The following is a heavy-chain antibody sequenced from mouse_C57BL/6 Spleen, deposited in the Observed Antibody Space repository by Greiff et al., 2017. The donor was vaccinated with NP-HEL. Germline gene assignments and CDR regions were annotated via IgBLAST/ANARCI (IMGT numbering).Heavy chain of an antibody. J-gene: IGHJ1*03. Sequence: EVLLVESGGGLVKPGGSLKLSCAASGFTFSDYGMHWVRQAPEKGLEWVAYISSGSSTIYYADTVKGRFTISRDNAKNTLFLQMTSLRSEDTAMYDWARDWRWYFDVGGTGTTVTVSS. CDR1: GFTFSDYG. CDR2: ISSGSSTI. D-gene: IGHD4-1*01. V-gene: IGHV5-17*01. CDR3: ARDWRWYFDV.